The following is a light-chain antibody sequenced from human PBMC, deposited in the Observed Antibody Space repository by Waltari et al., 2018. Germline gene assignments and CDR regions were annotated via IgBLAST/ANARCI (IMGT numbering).Light chain of an antibody. CDR1: SSDVGGYNY. J-gene: IGLJ1*01. Sequence: QSALTQPASMSGSPGQSITISCTGTSSDVGGYNYVSWYQKHPGKAPKVMIYDVSNRPAGVSNRFSGAKSGNTASLTISGLQAEDEADYYCSSYTTSSTRVFGTGTKVTVL. CDR2: DVS. CDR3: SSYTTSSTRV. V-gene: IGLV2-14*01.